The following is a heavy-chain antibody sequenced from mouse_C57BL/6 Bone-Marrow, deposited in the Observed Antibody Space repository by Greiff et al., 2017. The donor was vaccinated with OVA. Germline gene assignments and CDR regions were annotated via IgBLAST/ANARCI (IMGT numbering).Heavy chain of an antibody. CDR2: IRNKANNHAT. D-gene: IGHD1-1*01. CDR1: GFTFSDAW. CDR3: TGTTVVGFDY. Sequence: EVMLVESGGGLVQPGGSMKLSCAASGFTFSDAWMDWVRQSPEKGLEWVAEIRNKANNHATYYAESVKGRFTISRDDSKRSVYLQMNSLRAEDTGIYYCTGTTVVGFDYWGQGTTLTVSS. V-gene: IGHV6-6*01. J-gene: IGHJ2*01.